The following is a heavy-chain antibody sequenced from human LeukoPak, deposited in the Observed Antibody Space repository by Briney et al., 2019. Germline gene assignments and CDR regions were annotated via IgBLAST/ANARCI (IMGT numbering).Heavy chain of an antibody. J-gene: IGHJ3*02. V-gene: IGHV3-64*01. CDR3: ARERTKGGSDAFDI. CDR1: GFTFSSYA. Sequence: GGSLRLSCAASGFTFSSYAMHWVRQAPGKGLEYVSAISSNGGSTYYANSVKGRFTISRDSSEKTLYLQMNSLRAEDTAVYYCARERTKGGSDAFDIWGQGTMVTVSS. CDR2: ISSNGGST. D-gene: IGHD1-1*01.